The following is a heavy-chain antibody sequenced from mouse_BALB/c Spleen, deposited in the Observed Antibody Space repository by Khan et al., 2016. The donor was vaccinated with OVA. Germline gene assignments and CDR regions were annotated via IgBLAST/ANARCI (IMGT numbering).Heavy chain of an antibody. V-gene: IGHV5-17*02. CDR3: ATSYFVGYYFDY. Sequence: EVELVESGGGLVQPGGSRKLSCAASGFTFNSYGMHWVRQAPETGLEWVAYISGDSNTVYYTDTVKGRFTISRDNTTNTLFLQMTSLMSEDTAMYYCATSYFVGYYFDYWGPGTTLTVS. CDR1: GFTFNSYG. J-gene: IGHJ2*01. CDR2: ISGDSNTV. D-gene: IGHD1-1*01.